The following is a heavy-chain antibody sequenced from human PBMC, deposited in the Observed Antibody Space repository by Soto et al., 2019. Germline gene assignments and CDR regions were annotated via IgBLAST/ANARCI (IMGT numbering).Heavy chain of an antibody. CDR2: IYYSGST. V-gene: IGHV4-59*01. J-gene: IGHJ6*03. CDR3: GRGLKYYYYYMDV. CDR1: GGSISSYY. Sequence: SETLSLTCTVSGGSISSYYWSWIRQPPGKGLEWIGYIYYSGSTNYNPSLKSRVTISVDTSKNQFSLKLSSVTAADTAVYYCGRGLKYYYYYMDVWGKGTTVTVSS.